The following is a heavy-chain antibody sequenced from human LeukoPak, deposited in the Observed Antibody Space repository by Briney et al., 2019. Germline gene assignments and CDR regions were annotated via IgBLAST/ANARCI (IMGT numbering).Heavy chain of an antibody. D-gene: IGHD2/OR15-2a*01. CDR1: GFSFSSYW. CDR3: ARVSFCPRCHFDY. Sequence: PGGFLRLSCAASGFSFSSYWMHWVRQAPEKGLVWVARISPDGSSALSADSVRGRFTISRDNANNTLYLQLNSLRAEDTAVYYCARVSFCPRCHFDYWGQGTLVTVSS. CDR2: ISPDGSSA. V-gene: IGHV3-74*03. J-gene: IGHJ4*02.